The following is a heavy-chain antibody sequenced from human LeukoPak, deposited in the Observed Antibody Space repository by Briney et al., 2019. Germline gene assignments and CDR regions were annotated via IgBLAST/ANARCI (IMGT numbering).Heavy chain of an antibody. CDR3: AKDPGSYYDSSGYIDY. D-gene: IGHD3-22*01. CDR1: GFTFDDYA. CDR2: ISWNSGSI. V-gene: IGHV3-9*01. Sequence: GGSLRLSCAASGFTFDDYAMHCGREAPGQGLEGCSGISWNSGSIGYADSVNVRFTISRDKATTSLYLQMNSLRAEDTALYYCAKDPGSYYDSSGYIDYWGQGTLVTVSS. J-gene: IGHJ4*02.